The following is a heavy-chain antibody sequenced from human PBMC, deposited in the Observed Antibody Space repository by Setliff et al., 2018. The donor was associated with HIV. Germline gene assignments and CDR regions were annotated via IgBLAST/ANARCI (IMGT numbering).Heavy chain of an antibody. CDR2: LHLSGDT. J-gene: IGHJ5*02. V-gene: IGHV4-61*02. D-gene: IGHD3-10*01. CDR1: GDSINSGTYY. CDR3: ARNHYYGSGKNRWFDP. Sequence: PSETLSLTCTASGDSINSGTYYWSWIRQPAGKGLEWIGRLHLSGDTNYNPSLKSRVTMSIDTSKNQFSLKLRSVTAADTAVYYCARNHYYGSGKNRWFDPWGQGMLVTVSS.